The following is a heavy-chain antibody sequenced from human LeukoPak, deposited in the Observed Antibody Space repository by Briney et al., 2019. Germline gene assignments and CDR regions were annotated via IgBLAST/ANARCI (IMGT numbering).Heavy chain of an antibody. J-gene: IGHJ4*02. D-gene: IGHD6-13*01. CDR2: ISYDGTNK. CDR3: AKDMTPLRPSSWYYFDY. V-gene: IGHV3-30*18. Sequence: PGGSLRLSCAASGFTFSSYAMSWVRQAPGKGLEWVAVISYDGTNKYYADSVRGRFTISRDNSKDTLFLQMNSLRGEDTAVYYCAKDMTPLRPSSWYYFDYWGQGTLVTVSS. CDR1: GFTFSSYA.